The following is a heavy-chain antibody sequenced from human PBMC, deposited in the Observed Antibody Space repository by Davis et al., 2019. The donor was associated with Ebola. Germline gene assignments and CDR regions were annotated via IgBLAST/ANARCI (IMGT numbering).Heavy chain of an antibody. CDR2: ISSSSSYI. D-gene: IGHD5-18*01. J-gene: IGHJ4*02. CDR3: ARDREGYSYGIFDY. CDR1: GFTFSSYS. Sequence: GESLKISCAASGFTFSSYSMNWVRQAPGKGLEWVSSISSSSSYIYYADSVKGRFTISRDNAKNSLYLQMNSLRAEDTAVYYCARDREGYSYGIFDYWGQGTLVTVSS. V-gene: IGHV3-21*01.